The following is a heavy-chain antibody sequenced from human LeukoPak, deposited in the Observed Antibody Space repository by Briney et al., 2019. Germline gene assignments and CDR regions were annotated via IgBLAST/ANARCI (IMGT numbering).Heavy chain of an antibody. J-gene: IGHJ6*03. CDR3: ARDPDYGDPTYYMDV. D-gene: IGHD4-17*01. CDR1: GGSISSSS. V-gene: IGHV3-21*01. CDR2: ISSSSSYI. Sequence: PSETLSLTCTVSGGSISSSSYYWGWIRQAPGKGLEWVSSISSSSSYIYYADSVKGRFTISRDNAKNSLYLQMNSLRAEDTAVYYCARDPDYGDPTYYMDVWGKGTTVTVSS.